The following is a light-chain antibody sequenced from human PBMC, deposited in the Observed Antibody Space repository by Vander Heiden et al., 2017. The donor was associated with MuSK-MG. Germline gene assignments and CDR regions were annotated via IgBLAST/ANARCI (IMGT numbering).Light chain of an antibody. CDR2: AAS. CDR1: QGISSY. J-gene: IGKJ4*01. CDR3: QQLKSYPIT. Sequence: DLQLTQSPSFLSASVGDRVTITCRASQGISSYLAWYQQKPGKAPKLLIYAASTLQSGVPSRFSGSGSGTEFTLTISSLQPEDFATYYCQQLKSYPITFGGGTKVXIK. V-gene: IGKV1-9*01.